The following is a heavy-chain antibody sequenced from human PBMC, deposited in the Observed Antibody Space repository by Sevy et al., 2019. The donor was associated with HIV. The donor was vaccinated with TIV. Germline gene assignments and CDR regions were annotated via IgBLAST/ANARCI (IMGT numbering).Heavy chain of an antibody. Sequence: LLQLRETLSLTCAVYGGSFSGYYWSWIRQPPGKGLEWIGEINHSGSTNYNPSLKSRVTISVDTSKNQFSLKLSSVTAADTAVYYCARGNVRHDFWSGSNWFDPWGQGTLVTVSS. V-gene: IGHV4-34*01. J-gene: IGHJ5*02. D-gene: IGHD3-3*01. CDR1: GGSFSGYY. CDR2: INHSGST. CDR3: ARGNVRHDFWSGSNWFDP.